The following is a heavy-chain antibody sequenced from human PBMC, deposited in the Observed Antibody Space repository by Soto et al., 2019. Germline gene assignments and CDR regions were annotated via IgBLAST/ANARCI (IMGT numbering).Heavy chain of an antibody. V-gene: IGHV5-10-1*01. D-gene: IGHD2-2*01. CDR1: GYSFTSYW. CDR2: VDPSDCYT. Sequence: EVQLVQSGAEVKKPGESLRISCKGSGYSFTSYWISWVRQMPGKGLEWMGRVDPSDCYTNYSPSFQGHVTISADKSISTAYLQWSSLKASDTAMYYCAAPKQLSMGYYYGMDVWGQGTTVTVSS. J-gene: IGHJ6*02. CDR3: AAPKQLSMGYYYGMDV.